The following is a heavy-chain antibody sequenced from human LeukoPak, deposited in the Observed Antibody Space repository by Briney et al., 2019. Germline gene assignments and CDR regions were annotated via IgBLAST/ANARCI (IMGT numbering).Heavy chain of an antibody. J-gene: IGHJ4*02. V-gene: IGHV4-59*01. CDR1: GGSISNYY. D-gene: IGHD5-12*01. CDR3: ARGFDSKSTYFDY. CDR2: IYYSGST. Sequence: PSETLPLTCTVSGGSISNYYWNWLRQPPGKGLEWIGYIYYSGSTKYNPSLKSRVTMSLDTSKKQFSLRLTSVTAADTAVYYCARGFDSKSTYFDYWGLGTLVTVSS.